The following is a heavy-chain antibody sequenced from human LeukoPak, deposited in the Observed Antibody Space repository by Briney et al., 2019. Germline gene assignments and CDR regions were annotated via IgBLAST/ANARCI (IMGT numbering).Heavy chain of an antibody. D-gene: IGHD6-25*01. CDR2: IIPIFGST. CDR1: AGTFSSYE. V-gene: IGHV1-69*05. Sequence: SVKVSCKASAGTFSSYEISWVRQAPGQGLEWMGRIIPIFGSTNYAQEFQGRVTITTDESTRTVYLELSSLKFEDTAIYYCARVPATVANTKQYFDIWGWGTLVAVSS. J-gene: IGHJ4*02. CDR3: ARVPATVANTKQYFDI.